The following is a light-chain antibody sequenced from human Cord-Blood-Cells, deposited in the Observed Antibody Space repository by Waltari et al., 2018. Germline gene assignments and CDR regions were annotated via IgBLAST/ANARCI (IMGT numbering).Light chain of an antibody. CDR1: SSDVGGYKY. CDR2: DVS. Sequence: QSALTQPASVSGSPGQSITISCTGTSSDVGGYKYVSWYRQHPGKAPKLMIYDVSKRPSGVSNRFSGSKSGNTASLTISGLQAEDEADYYCSSYTSSSTWVFGGGTKLTVL. CDR3: SSYTSSSTWV. J-gene: IGLJ3*02. V-gene: IGLV2-14*01.